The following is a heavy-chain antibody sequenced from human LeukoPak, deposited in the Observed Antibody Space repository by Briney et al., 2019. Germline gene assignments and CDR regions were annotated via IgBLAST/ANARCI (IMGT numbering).Heavy chain of an antibody. CDR3: AREVGATDY. CDR1: GYTFTSYY. D-gene: IGHD1-26*01. V-gene: IGHV1-46*01. Sequence: ASVTVSCTASGYTFTSYYLHWVRQAPGQGLEWMGIINPSDGGTTYAQKFQGRVTMTRDMSTSTVYMELSSLRSEDTAVYFYAREVGATDYWGQGTLVTVSS. CDR2: INPSDGGT. J-gene: IGHJ4*02.